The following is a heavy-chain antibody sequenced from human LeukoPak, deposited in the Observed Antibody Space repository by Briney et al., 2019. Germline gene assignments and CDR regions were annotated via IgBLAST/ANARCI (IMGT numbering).Heavy chain of an antibody. CDR3: ARDRDRWYFDY. J-gene: IGHJ4*02. Sequence: PGGSLRLSCAASGFTFSSYGMHWVRQAPDKGLEWVAVIWYDGSNKYYADSVKGRFTISRDNSKNTLYLQMNSLRAEDTAVYYCARDRDRWYFDYWGQGTLVTVSS. D-gene: IGHD3-22*01. V-gene: IGHV3-33*01. CDR2: IWYDGSNK. CDR1: GFTFSSYG.